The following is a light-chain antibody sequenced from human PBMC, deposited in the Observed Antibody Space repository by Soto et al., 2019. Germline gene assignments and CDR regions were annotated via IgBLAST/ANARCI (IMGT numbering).Light chain of an antibody. CDR2: NSS. CDR1: QTISTS. J-gene: IGKJ1*01. V-gene: IGKV1-39*01. Sequence: DIQLTQSPSALSASVGDRVTITFRASQTISTSLNWYQQKPGKAPNLLIFNSSSLESGVPSRFSGSGSGTDFTLTISSLQPEDFATYFCQHCYSCPQTFGQGTKVDIK. CDR3: QHCYSCPQT.